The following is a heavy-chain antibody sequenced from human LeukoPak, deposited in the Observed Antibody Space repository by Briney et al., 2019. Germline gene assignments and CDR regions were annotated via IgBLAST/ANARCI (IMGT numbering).Heavy chain of an antibody. J-gene: IGHJ4*02. CDR1: GYTFTSYY. CDR3: ARDNQGCSSTSCYGGGGGDY. Sequence: ASVKVSCKASGYTFTSYYMHWVRQAPGQGLEWMGIINPGGGSTSYAQKFQGRVTMTRDTSTSTVYMELSSLRSEDTAVYYCARDNQGCSSTSCYGGGGGDYWGQGTLVTVSS. D-gene: IGHD2-2*01. V-gene: IGHV1-46*01. CDR2: INPGGGST.